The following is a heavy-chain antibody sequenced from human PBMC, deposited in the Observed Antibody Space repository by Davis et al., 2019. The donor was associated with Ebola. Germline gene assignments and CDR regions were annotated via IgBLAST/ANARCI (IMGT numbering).Heavy chain of an antibody. CDR2: ISYDGSNK. J-gene: IGHJ6*02. D-gene: IGHD2-2*02. Sequence: PGGSLRLSCAASGFTFSRYWMSWVRQAPGKGLEWVAVISYDGSNKYYADSVKGRFTISRDNSKNTLYLQMNSLRAEDTAVYYCAKDGSVVVPAAITDLGYYYGMDFWGQGTTVTVSS. CDR1: GFTFSRYW. CDR3: AKDGSVVVPAAITDLGYYYGMDF. V-gene: IGHV3-30*18.